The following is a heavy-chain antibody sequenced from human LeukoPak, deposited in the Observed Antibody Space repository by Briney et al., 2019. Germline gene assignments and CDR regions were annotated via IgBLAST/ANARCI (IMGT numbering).Heavy chain of an antibody. J-gene: IGHJ4*02. V-gene: IGHV3-7*03. D-gene: IGHD6-13*01. Sequence: PRGSLRLSCAASGFTFSSYWMSWVRQAPGKGLEWVANIKQDGSEKYYVDSVKGRFTISRDNAKNSLYLQMNSLRSEDTAVYYCARAYSSSWYDDYWGQGTLVTVSS. CDR2: IKQDGSEK. CDR1: GFTFSSYW. CDR3: ARAYSSSWYDDY.